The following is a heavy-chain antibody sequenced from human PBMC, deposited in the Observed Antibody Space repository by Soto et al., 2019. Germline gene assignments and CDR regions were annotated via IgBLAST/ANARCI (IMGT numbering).Heavy chain of an antibody. V-gene: IGHV4-39*07. CDR2: IYYSGST. J-gene: IGHJ4*02. D-gene: IGHD6-13*01. Sequence: QLQLQESGPGLVKPSETLSLTCTVSGGSISSSSYYWGWIRQPPGRGLEWIGSIYYSGSTYYNPSLKSRVTISVDTSKNQFSLKLSSVTAADTAVYSCARGRRYSSSWYYFDYWGQGTLVTVSS. CDR3: ARGRRYSSSWYYFDY. CDR1: GGSISSSSYY.